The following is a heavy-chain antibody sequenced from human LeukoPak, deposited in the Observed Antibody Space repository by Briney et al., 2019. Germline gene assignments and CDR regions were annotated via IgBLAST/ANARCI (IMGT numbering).Heavy chain of an antibody. V-gene: IGHV3-66*02. CDR2: IYSGSRT. CDR3: AIRSTSGSWSALDI. J-gene: IGHJ3*02. D-gene: IGHD3-10*01. Sequence: GGSLSLSCVASGFTVSSNYMSWVRQAPGKGLEWVSIIYSGSRTYYADSVKGRFTISRDDSKNTLYFQLNSLRPEDTAVYYCAIRSTSGSWSALDIWGQGTMVTVSS. CDR1: GFTVSSNY.